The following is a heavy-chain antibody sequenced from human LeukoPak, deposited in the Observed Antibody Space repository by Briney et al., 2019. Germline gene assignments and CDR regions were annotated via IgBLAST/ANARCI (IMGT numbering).Heavy chain of an antibody. CDR1: GGSISSGDYY. D-gene: IGHD3-22*01. CDR3: ARDQNKYDSSGYYYYQYGMDV. CDR2: IYYSGST. Sequence: SETLSLTCTVSGGSISSGDYYWTWIRQPPGKGLEWIGYIYYSGSTHYNPSLKSRVSISVDTAKNQFSLNLSSVTAADTAVYYCARDQNKYDSSGYYYYQYGMDVWGQGTTVTVS. V-gene: IGHV4-30-4*01. J-gene: IGHJ6*02.